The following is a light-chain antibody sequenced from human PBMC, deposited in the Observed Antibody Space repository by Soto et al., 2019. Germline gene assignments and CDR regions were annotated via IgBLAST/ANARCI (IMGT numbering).Light chain of an antibody. V-gene: IGLV2-14*01. Sequence: SVLPQPASVSVSPGQSITISCTGTSSDVGGYNYVSWYQQHPGKAPKLMIYDVSNRPSGVSNRFSGSKSGNTASLTISGLQAEDEADYYCSSYTSSSTPYYVFGTGTKVTVL. CDR2: DVS. CDR3: SSYTSSSTPYYV. CDR1: SSDVGGYNY. J-gene: IGLJ1*01.